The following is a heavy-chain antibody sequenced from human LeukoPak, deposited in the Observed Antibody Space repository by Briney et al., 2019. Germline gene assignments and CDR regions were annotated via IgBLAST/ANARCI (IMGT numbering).Heavy chain of an antibody. J-gene: IGHJ4*02. CDR2: IKKDGGEK. D-gene: IGHD2-2*01. CDR1: GFTFSSYW. CDR3: AKDLVPAAMANYFDY. Sequence: GGSLRLSCAASGFTFSSYWMSWVRQAPGKGLEWVANIKKDGGEKYYVDSVKGRFTISRDNSKNTLYLQMNSLRAEDTAVYYCAKDLVPAAMANYFDYWGQGTLVTVSS. V-gene: IGHV3-7*03.